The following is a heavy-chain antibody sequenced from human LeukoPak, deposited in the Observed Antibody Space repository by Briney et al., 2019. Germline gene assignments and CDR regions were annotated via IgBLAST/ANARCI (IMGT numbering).Heavy chain of an antibody. CDR1: GGSISSSSYY. J-gene: IGHJ6*03. V-gene: IGHV4-39*07. CDR2: INHSGST. Sequence: SETLSLTCTVSGGSISSSSYYWGWIRQPPGKGLEWIGEINHSGSTNYNPSLKSRVTISVDTSKNQFSLKLSSVTAADTAVYYCARGRGYSSSWEKNYYYYYMDVWGKGTTVTVSS. CDR3: ARGRGYSSSWEKNYYYYYMDV. D-gene: IGHD6-13*01.